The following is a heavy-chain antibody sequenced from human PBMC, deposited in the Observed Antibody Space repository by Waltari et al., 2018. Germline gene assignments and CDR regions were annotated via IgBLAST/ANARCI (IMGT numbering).Heavy chain of an antibody. CDR3: ARTLYYYDSSGFDY. Sequence: QLQLQESGPGLVKPSETLSLTCTVSGGSISSSSYYWGWIRQPPGKGLEWIGSIYYRGRTYVNPSLKSRVTISVDTSKNQFSLKLSSVTAADTAVYYCARTLYYYDSSGFDYWGQGTLVTVSS. CDR1: GGSISSSSYY. D-gene: IGHD3-22*01. CDR2: IYYRGRT. J-gene: IGHJ4*02. V-gene: IGHV4-39*07.